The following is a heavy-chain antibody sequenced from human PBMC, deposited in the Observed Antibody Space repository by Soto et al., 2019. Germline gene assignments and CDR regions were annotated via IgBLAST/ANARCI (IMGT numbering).Heavy chain of an antibody. CDR3: AGDPNPVVVAY. D-gene: IGHD3-22*01. CDR2: IKQDGSEK. CDR1: GFTFSSYW. J-gene: IGHJ4*02. Sequence: GGSLRLSCAASGFTFSSYWMTWVRQAPGKGLEWVANIKQDGSEKYYVDYVKGRFIISIDNAKNSLFLQMNSLRAEDTAVYFCAGDPNPVVVAYWGQGTLVTVSS. V-gene: IGHV3-7*01.